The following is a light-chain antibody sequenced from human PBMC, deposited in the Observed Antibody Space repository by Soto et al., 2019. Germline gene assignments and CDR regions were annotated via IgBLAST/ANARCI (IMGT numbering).Light chain of an antibody. CDR1: QTVSSSY. J-gene: IGKJ1*01. CDR2: GAS. Sequence: ETVLTQSPGTLSLSPGERATLSCRASQTVSSSYLAWYQQKPGQAPRLRIYGASSRATGIPDRFSGSGSGTDFTLTISRLEPEDFAVYYCQQYCQQYGSSPPSWTFGQGTRVEIK. CDR3: QQYCQQYGSSPPSWT. V-gene: IGKV3-20*01.